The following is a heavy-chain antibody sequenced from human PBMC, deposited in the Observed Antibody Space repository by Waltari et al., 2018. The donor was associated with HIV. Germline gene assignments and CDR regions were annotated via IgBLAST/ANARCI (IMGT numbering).Heavy chain of an antibody. V-gene: IGHV3-15*01. J-gene: IGHJ4*02. CDR3: TTVGGGTRDY. D-gene: IGHD3-16*01. CDR1: GFTFSDAW. CDR2: IKSNTDGGTT. Sequence: AASGFTFSDAWMSWVRQAPGKGLEWVGRIKSNTDGGTTDYAAPVKGRFTISRDDSKTTLYLEMNSLKTEDTAVYYCTTVGGGTRDYWGQGTLITVSS.